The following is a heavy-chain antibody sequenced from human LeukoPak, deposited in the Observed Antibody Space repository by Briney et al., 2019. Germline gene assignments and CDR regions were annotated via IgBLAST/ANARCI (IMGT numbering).Heavy chain of an antibody. D-gene: IGHD1-26*01. CDR2: ISSSSSYI. CDR1: GFTFSSYS. CDR3: GRKKWGLRHDVFEI. J-gene: IGHJ3*02. V-gene: IGHV3-21*01. Sequence: GGSLRLSCAASGFTFSSYSMNWVRQAPGKGLEWVSSISSSSSYIYYADSVKGRFTISRDNAKNSLYLQMNSLRAEDTAVYYGGRKKWGLRHDVFEIWGQGQWSPSLQ.